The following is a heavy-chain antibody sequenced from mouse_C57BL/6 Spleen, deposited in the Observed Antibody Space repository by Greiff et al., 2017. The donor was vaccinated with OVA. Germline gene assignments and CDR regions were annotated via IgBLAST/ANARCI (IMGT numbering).Heavy chain of an antibody. CDR2: IYPGDGDT. J-gene: IGHJ4*01. V-gene: IGHV1-82*01. Sequence: QVQLQQSGPELVKPGASVKISCKASGYAFSSSWMNWVKQRPGKGLEWIGRIYPGDGDTNYNGKFKGKATLTADKSSSTAYMQLSSLTSEDSAVYFCARWGSSSYAMDYWGQGTSVTVSS. CDR3: ARWGSSSYAMDY. CDR1: GYAFSSSW. D-gene: IGHD3-2*02.